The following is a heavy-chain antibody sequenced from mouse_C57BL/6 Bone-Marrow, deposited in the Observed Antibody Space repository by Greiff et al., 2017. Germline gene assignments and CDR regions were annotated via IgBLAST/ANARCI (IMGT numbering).Heavy chain of an antibody. Sequence: QVQLQQSGPELVKPGASVKISCKASGYAFSSSWLNWVKQRPGKGLEWIGRIYPGDGDTNYNGKFKGKATLTADKSSSTAYMQLSSLTSEDSAVYFCARLGLRQGYYAMDYWGQGTSVTVSS. CDR1: GYAFSSSW. CDR3: ARLGLRQGYYAMDY. D-gene: IGHD2-2*01. J-gene: IGHJ4*01. CDR2: IYPGDGDT. V-gene: IGHV1-82*01.